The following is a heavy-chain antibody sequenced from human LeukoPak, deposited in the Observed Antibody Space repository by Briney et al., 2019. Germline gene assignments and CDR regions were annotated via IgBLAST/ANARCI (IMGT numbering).Heavy chain of an antibody. D-gene: IGHD3-22*01. Sequence: PGGSLRLSCAATGFTFSSYAMGWVRQAPGKGLEWVSSISGSGASTYHADSVKGRFTISRDNSKNTLHLQMNSLRAEDTAVYYCAKSPAYYYDSSSYTRLDYWGQGTLVTVSS. J-gene: IGHJ4*02. CDR2: ISGSGAST. CDR1: GFTFSSYA. V-gene: IGHV3-23*01. CDR3: AKSPAYYYDSSSYTRLDY.